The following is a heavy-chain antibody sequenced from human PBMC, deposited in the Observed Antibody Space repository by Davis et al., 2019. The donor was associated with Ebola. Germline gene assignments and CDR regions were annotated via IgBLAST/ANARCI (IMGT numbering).Heavy chain of an antibody. CDR3: TKDLRADWGSLMDV. CDR1: GFTFSRYA. V-gene: IGHV3-23*01. Sequence: GESLKISCAASGFTFSRYAMSWVRQAPGKGLEWVSGISGDGDRTYYTESVRGRFTISRDNSKNTLYLEMNSLRSEDTAVYYCTKDLRADWGSLMDVWGKGTTVTVSS. D-gene: IGHD3-16*01. CDR2: ISGDGDRT. J-gene: IGHJ6*04.